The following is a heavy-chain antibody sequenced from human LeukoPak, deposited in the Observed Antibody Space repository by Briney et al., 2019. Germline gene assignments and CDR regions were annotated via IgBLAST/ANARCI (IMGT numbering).Heavy chain of an antibody. CDR3: ARGTYDYVWGSYRPYFDY. CDR2: IIPILGTA. D-gene: IGHD3-16*02. CDR1: GGTFSSYA. J-gene: IGHJ4*02. V-gene: IGHV1-69*01. Sequence: SVKVSCKASGGTFSSYAISWVRQAPGQGLEWMGGIIPILGTANYAQKFQGRVTITADESTSTAYMELSSLRSEDTAVYYCARGTYDYVWGSYRPYFDYWGQVTLVTVSS.